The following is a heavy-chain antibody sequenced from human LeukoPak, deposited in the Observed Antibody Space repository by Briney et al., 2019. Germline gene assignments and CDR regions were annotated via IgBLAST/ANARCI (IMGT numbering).Heavy chain of an antibody. J-gene: IGHJ5*02. D-gene: IGHD6-13*01. CDR3: ARDDGSSWYGAQVDYNWFDP. V-gene: IGHV4-39*07. CDR1: GGSISSSSYY. CDR2: IYYSGST. Sequence: PSETLSLTCTVSGGSISSSSYYWGWIRQPPGKGLEWIGSIYYSGSTYYNPSLKSRVTISVDTSKNQFSLKLSSVTAADTAVYYCARDDGSSWYGAQVDYNWFDPWGQGTLVTVSS.